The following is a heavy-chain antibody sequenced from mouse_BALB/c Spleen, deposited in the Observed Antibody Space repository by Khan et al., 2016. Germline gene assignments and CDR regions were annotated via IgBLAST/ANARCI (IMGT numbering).Heavy chain of an antibody. CDR3: ARYLNYYGSSRYSDV. D-gene: IGHD1-1*01. J-gene: IGHJ1*01. CDR1: GYNFTNYG. CDR2: INTYSGES. Sequence: QIQLVQSGPELKKPGKTVKISCKASGYNFTNYGMNWVKQAPGKGLKWMGWINTYSGESTYADDFKGRFAFSLETSANTAYLKINHLKHEDTATDFCARYLNYYGSSRYSDVWGAGTTVTVSS. V-gene: IGHV9-3-1*01.